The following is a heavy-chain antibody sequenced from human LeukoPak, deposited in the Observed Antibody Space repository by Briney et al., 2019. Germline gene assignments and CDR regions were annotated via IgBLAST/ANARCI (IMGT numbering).Heavy chain of an antibody. Sequence: GGSLRLSCAASGFTFSSYSMNWVRQAPGKGLEWVSFISSSRVYIYYADSVKGRFTVSRDNANNSLYLQMNSLRAEDTAVYYCARGHYGDQEPWYFDLWGRGTLDTVST. CDR3: ARGHYGDQEPWYFDL. CDR2: ISSSRVYI. CDR1: GFTFSSYS. D-gene: IGHD4-17*01. V-gene: IGHV3-21*01. J-gene: IGHJ2*01.